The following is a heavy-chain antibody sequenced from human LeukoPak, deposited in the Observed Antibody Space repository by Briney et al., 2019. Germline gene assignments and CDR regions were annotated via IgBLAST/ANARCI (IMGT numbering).Heavy chain of an antibody. CDR1: GGSISSGGFY. J-gene: IGHJ4*02. CDR3: ARGTTDGYSYGRFDY. CDR2: IYYSGTT. V-gene: IGHV4-31*03. Sequence: SETLSPTCTVSGGSISSGGFYWSWIRQHPGKGLEWLGYIYYSGTTYYNPSLKSRVTFSVDTSKNQFSLKLNPVTAADTALYYCARGTTDGYSYGRFDYWGQGTLVTVSS. D-gene: IGHD5-18*01.